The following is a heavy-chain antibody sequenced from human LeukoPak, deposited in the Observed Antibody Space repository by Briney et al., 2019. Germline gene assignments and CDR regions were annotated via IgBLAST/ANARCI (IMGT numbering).Heavy chain of an antibody. Sequence: PSETLSLTCAVSGGSVSTSNWWSWVRQSPGKGLEWIGEIFHSGSISYNPSLKSRVTISVDTSKNQFSLRLSSVTAADTAVYYCARLQYCSGTSCYWFDPWGQGTLVTVSS. J-gene: IGHJ5*02. V-gene: IGHV4-4*02. CDR2: IFHSGSI. CDR3: ARLQYCSGTSCYWFDP. D-gene: IGHD2-2*01. CDR1: GGSVSTSNW.